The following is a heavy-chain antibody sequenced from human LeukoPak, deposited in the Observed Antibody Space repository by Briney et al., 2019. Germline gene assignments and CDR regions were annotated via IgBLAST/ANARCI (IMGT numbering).Heavy chain of an antibody. D-gene: IGHD3-10*01. CDR2: ISGSGGST. CDR1: GFTVSSNY. V-gene: IGHV3-23*01. J-gene: IGHJ4*02. CDR3: AKVAVQRVKRGHYGSGSSDYYFDY. Sequence: PGGSLRLSCAASGFTVSSNYMSWVRQAPGKGLEWVSAISGSGGSTYYADSVKGRFTISRDNSKNTLYLQMNSLRAEDTAVYYCAKVAVQRVKRGHYGSGSSDYYFDYWGQGTLVTVPS.